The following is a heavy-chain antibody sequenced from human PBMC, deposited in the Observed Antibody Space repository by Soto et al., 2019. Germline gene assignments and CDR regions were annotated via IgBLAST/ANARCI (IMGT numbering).Heavy chain of an antibody. J-gene: IGHJ6*02. V-gene: IGHV3-23*01. Sequence: PVGSLRLSCAASGFTFSSYAMSWVRQAPGKGLEWVSAISGSGGSTYYADSVKGRFTISRDNSKNTLYLQMNSLRAEDTAVYYCEVYTSDKRWYYWYYGMDVWGQGTTVTVSS. D-gene: IGHD1-20*01. CDR2: ISGSGGST. CDR3: EVYTSDKRWYYWYYGMDV. CDR1: GFTFSSYA.